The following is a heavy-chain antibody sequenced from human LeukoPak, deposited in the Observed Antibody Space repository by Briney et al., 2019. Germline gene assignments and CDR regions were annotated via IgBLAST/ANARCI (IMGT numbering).Heavy chain of an antibody. V-gene: IGHV3-30*18. CDR3: AKDGLSGSAQRYYFDY. Sequence: GGSLRLPCAASGFTFSRYGMHWVRQAPGRGLEWVATISYDGSDKWYGDSVKGRFTISRDNSQNSLYLQMNSLRAEDTAVYYCAKDGLSGSAQRYYFDYWGQGTLVTVSS. CDR2: ISYDGSDK. D-gene: IGHD3-22*01. CDR1: GFTFSRYG. J-gene: IGHJ4*02.